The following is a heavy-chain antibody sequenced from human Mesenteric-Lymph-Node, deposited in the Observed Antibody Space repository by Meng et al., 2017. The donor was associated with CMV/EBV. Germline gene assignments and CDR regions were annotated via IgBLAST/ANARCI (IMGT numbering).Heavy chain of an antibody. J-gene: IGHJ6*02. V-gene: IGHV4-59*05. D-gene: IGHD3-3*01. CDR1: GGSMNNYY. Sequence: SETLSLTCTVSGGSMNNYYWNWIRQPPGKGLEWIGSIYYSGSTYYNPSLKSRVTISVDTSKNQFSLKLSSVTAADTAVYYCAQSRRVLRFLEWLSPPGGRDVWGQGTTVTVSS. CDR3: AQSRRVLRFLEWLSPPGGRDV. CDR2: IYYSGST.